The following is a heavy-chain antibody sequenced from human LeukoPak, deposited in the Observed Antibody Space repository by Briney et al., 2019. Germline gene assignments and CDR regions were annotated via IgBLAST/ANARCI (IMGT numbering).Heavy chain of an antibody. D-gene: IGHD3-22*01. CDR2: IYYSGST. Sequence: SETLSLTCTVSSGSLSSYYWSWIRQPPGKGLEWIGYIYYSGSTNYNPSLKSRVSMSVGTSKIQFSLKLSSVTAADTAVYYCARGNYYDPTTYYRAFDIWGQGTMVTVSS. CDR3: ARGNYYDPTTYYRAFDI. CDR1: SGSLSSYY. J-gene: IGHJ3*02. V-gene: IGHV4-59*01.